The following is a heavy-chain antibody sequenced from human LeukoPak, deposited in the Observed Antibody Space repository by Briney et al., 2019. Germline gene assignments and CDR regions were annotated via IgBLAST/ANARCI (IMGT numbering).Heavy chain of an antibody. CDR3: ASLFMAAGTRDY. D-gene: IGHD6-13*01. Sequence: GGSLRLSCAASGFTFSSYSMNWARQAPGKGLEWVSSISSSSSYIYYADSVKGRFTISRDNAKNSLYLQMNSLRAEDTAVYYCASLFMAAGTRDYWGQGTLVTVSS. V-gene: IGHV3-21*01. CDR2: ISSSSSYI. J-gene: IGHJ4*02. CDR1: GFTFSSYS.